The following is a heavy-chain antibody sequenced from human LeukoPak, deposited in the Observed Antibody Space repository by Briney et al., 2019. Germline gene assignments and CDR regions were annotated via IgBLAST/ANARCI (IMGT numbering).Heavy chain of an antibody. CDR1: GFTFSNYA. Sequence: PGGSLRLSCAASGFTFSNYAMSWVRQAPGKGLEWVSGISGSGGSTYYADSVKSRFTISRDNSKNTLYLQMNSLRAEDTAVYYCAKGTLPRGYRYGYDLYYFDYWGLGTLVTVSS. CDR2: ISGSGGST. V-gene: IGHV3-23*01. J-gene: IGHJ4*02. D-gene: IGHD5-18*01. CDR3: AKGTLPRGYRYGYDLYYFDY.